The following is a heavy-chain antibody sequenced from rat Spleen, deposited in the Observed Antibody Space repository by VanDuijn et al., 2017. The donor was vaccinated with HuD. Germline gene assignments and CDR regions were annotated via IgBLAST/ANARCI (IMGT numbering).Heavy chain of an antibody. V-gene: IGHV5-29*01. J-gene: IGHJ3*01. Sequence: EVQLVESGGGLVQPGRSLKLSCAASGFTFSNYGMAWVRQAPKKGLEWVATISYDGSSTYYRDSVKGRFTISRDNAKSTLYLQMDSLRSEDTATYYCARGGYIAYWGQGTLVTVSS. D-gene: IGHD2-2*01. CDR2: ISYDGSST. CDR1: GFTFSNYG. CDR3: ARGGYIAY.